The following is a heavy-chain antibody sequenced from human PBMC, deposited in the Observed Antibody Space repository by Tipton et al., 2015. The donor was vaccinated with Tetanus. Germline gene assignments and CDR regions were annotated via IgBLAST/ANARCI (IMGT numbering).Heavy chain of an antibody. V-gene: IGHV4-34*01. D-gene: IGHD3-3*01. CDR3: ARHQSGYFTPFDY. J-gene: IGHJ4*02. CDR1: GGSFSDNF. Sequence: TLSLTCAVHGGSFSDNFWSWIRQSPGKGLEWIGEINYTGSANYNPSLKSRVTISVDTSKNQFSLKLNSMTATDTAVYFCARHQSGYFTPFDYWGQGTLVTVSS. CDR2: INYTGSA.